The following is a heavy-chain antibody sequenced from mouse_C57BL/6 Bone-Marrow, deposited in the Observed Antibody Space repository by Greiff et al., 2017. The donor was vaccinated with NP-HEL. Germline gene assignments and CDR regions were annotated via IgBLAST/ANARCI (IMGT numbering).Heavy chain of an antibody. CDR3: ARNGANYFDY. V-gene: IGHV2-2*01. CDR2: IWSGGST. CDR1: GFSLTSYG. J-gene: IGHJ2*01. D-gene: IGHD1-1*01. Sequence: VQLQQSGPGLVQPSQSLSITCTVSGFSLTSYGVHWVRQSPGKGLEWLGVIWSGGSTDDNAAFIYRMSISKDNSKSQIFFKMNSLQADDTAIYYCARNGANYFDYWGQGTTLTVSS.